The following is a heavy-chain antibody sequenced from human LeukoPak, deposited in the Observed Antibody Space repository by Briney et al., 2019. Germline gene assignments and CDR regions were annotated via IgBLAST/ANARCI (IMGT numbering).Heavy chain of an antibody. V-gene: IGHV2-5*02. CDR2: IYWVDDR. CDR3: AHRKSYVDSSVFAN. D-gene: IGHD6-19*01. J-gene: IGHJ4*02. Sequence: DSGHTLVNPTQTLTLTCTFYGFSLITRGAGMGWVRQASGRPLEWLALIYWVDDRLYSPFLKHMLTIAMNASTNQVVLTITDMEPLYNATYFCAHRKSYVDSSVFANWGQGTLVTVSS. CDR1: GFSLITRGAG.